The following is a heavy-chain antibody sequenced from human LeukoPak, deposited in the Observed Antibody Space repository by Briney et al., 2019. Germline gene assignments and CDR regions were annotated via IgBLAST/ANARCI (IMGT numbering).Heavy chain of an antibody. D-gene: IGHD6-19*01. V-gene: IGHV1-46*01. CDR2: INPSGGST. CDR3: ARAHSGWYSGPDGAFDI. J-gene: IGHJ3*02. Sequence: ASVKVSCKASGYTFTSYYMHWVRQAPGQGLEWMGIINPSGGSTSYAQKFQGRVTMTRDTSMSTVYMELSSLRSEDTAVYYCARAHSGWYSGPDGAFDIWGQGTMVTVSS. CDR1: GYTFTSYY.